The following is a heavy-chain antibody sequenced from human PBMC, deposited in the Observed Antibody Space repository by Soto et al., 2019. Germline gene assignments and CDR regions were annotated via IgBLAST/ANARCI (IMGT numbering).Heavy chain of an antibody. CDR1: GFTFSSYG. D-gene: IGHD3-9*01. CDR3: ARGLSNYDILTGLDY. Sequence: GGSLRLSCAASGFTFSSYGMHWVRQAPGKGLEWVAVIWYDGSNKYYADSVKGRFTISRDNSKNTLYLQMNSLRAEDTAVYYCARGLSNYDILTGLDYWGQGTLVNVSS. CDR2: IWYDGSNK. J-gene: IGHJ4*02. V-gene: IGHV3-33*01.